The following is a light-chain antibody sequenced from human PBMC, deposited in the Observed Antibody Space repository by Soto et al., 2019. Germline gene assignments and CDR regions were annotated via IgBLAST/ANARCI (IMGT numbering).Light chain of an antibody. CDR3: QQHISWPLT. CDR2: DAS. J-gene: IGKJ4*01. Sequence: EIVLTQSPGILSLSPGERATLSCGASQSLNSNSLAWYQQKPGQAPRLXVYDASNRATGIPTRFSAIESGTDLTLNISNLEPEDVAVYDGQQHISWPLTFGGGTKVEIK. CDR1: QSLNSN. V-gene: IGKV3-11*01.